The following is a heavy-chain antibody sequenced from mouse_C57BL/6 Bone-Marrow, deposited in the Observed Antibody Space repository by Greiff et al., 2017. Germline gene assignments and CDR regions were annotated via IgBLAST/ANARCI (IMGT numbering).Heavy chain of an antibody. V-gene: IGHV5-17*01. J-gene: IGHJ4*01. CDR1: GFTFSDYG. CDR3: ERESNYPYAMDY. Sequence: DVHLVESGGGLVKPGGSLKLSCAASGFTFSDYGMHWVRQAPEKGLEWVAYISSGSSTIYYADTVKGRFTISRDNAKNTLFLQMTSLRSEDTAMYYSERESNYPYAMDYWGQGTSVTVSS. CDR2: ISSGSSTI. D-gene: IGHD2-5*01.